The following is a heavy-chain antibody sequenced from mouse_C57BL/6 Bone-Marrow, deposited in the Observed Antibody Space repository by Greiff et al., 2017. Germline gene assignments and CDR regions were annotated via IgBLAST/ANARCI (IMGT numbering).Heavy chain of an antibody. D-gene: IGHD1-1*01. J-gene: IGHJ4*01. V-gene: IGHV1-81*01. CDR2: IYPRSGNT. Sequence: QVQLQQSGAELARPGASVKLSCKASGYTFTSYGIRWVKQRTGQGLEWIGEIYPRSGNTYYNEKFKGKATLTADKSSSTAYMELRSLTSEDSAGYCWAVRDSTVVSYAMDDWGQGTSVTVSS. CDR3: AVRDSTVVSYAMDD. CDR1: GYTFTSYG.